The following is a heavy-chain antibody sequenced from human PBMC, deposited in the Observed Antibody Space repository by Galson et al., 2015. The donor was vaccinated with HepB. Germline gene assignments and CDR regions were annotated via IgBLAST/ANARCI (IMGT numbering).Heavy chain of an antibody. J-gene: IGHJ3*02. V-gene: IGHV1-69*13. CDR3: AKDRGGGYDFWSGRDAFDI. Sequence: SVKVSCKASGGTFSSYAISWVRQAPGQGLEWMGGIIPIFGTANYAQKFQGRVTITADESTSTAYMELSSLRSEDTALYYCAKDRGGGYDFWSGRDAFDIWGQGTMVTVSS. D-gene: IGHD3-3*01. CDR1: GGTFSSYA. CDR2: IIPIFGTA.